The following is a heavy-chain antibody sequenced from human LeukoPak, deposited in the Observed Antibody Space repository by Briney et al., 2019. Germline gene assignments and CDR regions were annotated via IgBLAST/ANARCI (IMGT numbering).Heavy chain of an antibody. Sequence: PGGSLRLSCAASGFTFSSYAMHWVRQAPGKGLEWVAVISYDGSNKYYADSVKGRFTISRDNSKNTLYLQMNSLRAEDTAVYYCARDPWGNYGDYWGQGTLVTVSS. CDR3: ARDPWGNYGDY. D-gene: IGHD4-11*01. CDR2: ISYDGSNK. V-gene: IGHV3-30*04. J-gene: IGHJ4*02. CDR1: GFTFSSYA.